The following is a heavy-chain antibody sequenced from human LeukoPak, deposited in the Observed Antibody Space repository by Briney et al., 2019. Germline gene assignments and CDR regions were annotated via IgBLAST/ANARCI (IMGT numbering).Heavy chain of an antibody. CDR1: GGSFSGYY. CDR3: ARFGGLDNYFDY. CDR2: INHSGST. V-gene: IGHV4-34*01. Sequence: SETLSLTCAVYGGSFSGYYWSWIRQPPGKGLEWIGEINHSGSTNYNPSLKSRVTISVDTSKNQFSLKLSSVTAADTAVYYCARFGGLDNYFDYWGQGTLVTVSS. J-gene: IGHJ4*02. D-gene: IGHD2-15*01.